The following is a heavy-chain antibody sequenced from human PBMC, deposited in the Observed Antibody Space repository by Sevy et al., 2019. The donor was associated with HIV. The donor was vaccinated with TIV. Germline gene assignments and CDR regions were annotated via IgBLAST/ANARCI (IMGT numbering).Heavy chain of an antibody. CDR2: IKQDGSEN. J-gene: IGHJ4*02. CDR1: GFTFGNFW. V-gene: IGHV3-7*03. Sequence: GGSLRLSCPASGFTFGNFWMSWVRQAPGKGLEFVANIKQDGSENFYADSVKGRFTISRDNAKNSLFLQMNNLRVEETAVYYCARDHPSTAPYDYWGQGTLVTVSS. D-gene: IGHD2-21*02. CDR3: ARDHPSTAPYDY.